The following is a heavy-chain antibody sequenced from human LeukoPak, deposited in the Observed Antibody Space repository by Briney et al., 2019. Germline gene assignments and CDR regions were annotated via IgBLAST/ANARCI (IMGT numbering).Heavy chain of an antibody. CDR2: IGSSGTTR. D-gene: IGHD6-19*01. CDR3: ALLAVASDFDY. V-gene: IGHV3-48*03. J-gene: IGHJ4*02. CDR1: GFPFSIYE. Sequence: PGGSLRLSCAVSGFPFSIYEMSWVRQAPGKGLEWVSNIGSSGTTRYYADSVKGRFSISRDNAKNSLYLQMNSLRVEDTGVYYCALLAVASDFDYWGQGALVTVSS.